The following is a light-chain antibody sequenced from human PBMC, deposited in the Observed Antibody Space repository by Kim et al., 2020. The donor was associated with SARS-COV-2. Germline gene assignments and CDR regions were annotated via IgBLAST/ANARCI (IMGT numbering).Light chain of an antibody. CDR1: SRRSYY. CDR3: NSRDSNDNVV. V-gene: IGLV3-19*01. CDR2: GKN. J-gene: IGLJ2*01. Sequence: VALREKGRITCQGDSRRSYYATWYQQTPGQAPILVIYGKNKPPSGTPDRFSGSSAGKTASLTITGTQAGEEADYYCNSRDSNDNVVFGGGTQLTVL.